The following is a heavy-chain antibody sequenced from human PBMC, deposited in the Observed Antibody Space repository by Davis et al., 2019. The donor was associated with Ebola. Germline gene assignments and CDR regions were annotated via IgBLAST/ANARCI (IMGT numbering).Heavy chain of an antibody. J-gene: IGHJ4*02. V-gene: IGHV5-51*01. Sequence: GESLKISCKGSGYSFTSYWIGWVRQMPGKGLEWMGIIYPGDSDTRYSPSFQGQVTISVDRSITTAYLQWSSLKASDSAMYYCARQESLYGSIDNWGQGTLVTVSS. CDR1: GYSFTSYW. CDR3: ARQESLYGSIDN. CDR2: IYPGDSDT. D-gene: IGHD6-13*01.